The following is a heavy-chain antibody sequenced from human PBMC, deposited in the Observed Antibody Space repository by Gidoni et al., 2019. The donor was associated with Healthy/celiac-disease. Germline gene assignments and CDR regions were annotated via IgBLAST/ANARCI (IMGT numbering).Heavy chain of an antibody. CDR1: GFTFRNAW. Sequence: EVQLVESGGRVVKPGGSLSRACAARGFTFRNAWMSWVRQAPGKGLEGVGRIKSKTDGGTTDDAAPVKGRFTISRDDSRTTLYLQMNSLKTEDTAVYYCTTGQYIVGYYYYYYMDVWGKGTTVTVSS. D-gene: IGHD3-16*02. J-gene: IGHJ6*03. CDR3: TTGQYIVGYYYYYYMDV. CDR2: IKSKTDGGTT. V-gene: IGHV3-15*01.